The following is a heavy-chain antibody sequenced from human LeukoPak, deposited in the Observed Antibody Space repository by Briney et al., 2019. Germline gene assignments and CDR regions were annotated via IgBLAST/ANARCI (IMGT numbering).Heavy chain of an antibody. CDR2: ISGSGGST. CDR1: GFTFSSYA. Sequence: GGSLRLSCAASGFTFSSYAMSWVRQAPGKGLEWVSAISGSGGSTYYADSVKGRFTISRDNARNSLYLQMNSLRAEDTALYYCFNVERNIPRWGQGTLVTVSS. V-gene: IGHV3-23*01. J-gene: IGHJ4*02. CDR3: FNVERNIPR. D-gene: IGHD2-2*02.